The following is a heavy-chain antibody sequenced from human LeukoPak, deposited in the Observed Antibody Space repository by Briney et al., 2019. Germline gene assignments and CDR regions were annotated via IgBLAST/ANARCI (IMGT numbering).Heavy chain of an antibody. CDR1: GGSISSSSYY. CDR2: MYHSGST. Sequence: PSETLSLTCTVSGGSISSSSYYWGWIRQPPGKGLEWIGTMYHSGSTNYNPSLKSRVTISVDTSKNQFSLKLSSVTAADTAVYYCARGKYQLLTHNWFDPWGQGTLVTVSS. CDR3: ARGKYQLLTHNWFDP. J-gene: IGHJ5*02. V-gene: IGHV4-39*07. D-gene: IGHD2-2*01.